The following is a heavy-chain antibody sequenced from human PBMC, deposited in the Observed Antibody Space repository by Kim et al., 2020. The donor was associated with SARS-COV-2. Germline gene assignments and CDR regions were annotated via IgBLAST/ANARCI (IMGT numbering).Heavy chain of an antibody. CDR1: GFTFSSYA. CDR2: ISYDGSNK. CDR3: ARDFRLSPFNFQH. D-gene: IGHD3-16*02. V-gene: IGHV3-30-3*01. Sequence: GGSLRLSCAASGFTFSSYAMHWVRQAPGKGLEWVAVISYDGSNKYYADSVKGRFTISRDNSKNTLYLQMNSLRAEDTAVYYCARDFRLSPFNFQHWGQGTLVTVSS. J-gene: IGHJ1*01.